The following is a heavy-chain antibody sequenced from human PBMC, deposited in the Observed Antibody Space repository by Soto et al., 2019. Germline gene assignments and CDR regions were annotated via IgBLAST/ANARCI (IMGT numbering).Heavy chain of an antibody. CDR1: GFTFSAVY. CDR3: ARDRGAVTGQYFDY. Sequence: QVQLEESGGGLVKPGGSLRLSCAASGFTFSAVYMSWIRQAPNKGLEYISYISSSGTSANYADSVKGRFTISRDNAKNSLYLQMNSLIAEDTAVYYCARDRGAVTGQYFDYWGQGDLVTVSS. J-gene: IGHJ4*02. D-gene: IGHD6-19*01. V-gene: IGHV3-11*05. CDR2: ISSSGTSA.